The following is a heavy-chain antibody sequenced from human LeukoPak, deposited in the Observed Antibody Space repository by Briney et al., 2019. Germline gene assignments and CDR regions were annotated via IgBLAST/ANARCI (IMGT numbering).Heavy chain of an antibody. J-gene: IGHJ4*02. V-gene: IGHV3-30-3*01. CDR2: ISYDGSNK. D-gene: IGHD2-21*02. Sequence: PGGSLRLSCAASGFTFSSYAMHWVRQAPGKGLEWVAVISYDGSNKYYADSVKGRFTISRDNSKNTLYLQMNSLRAEDTAVYYCARRAYCGGDCYPVYDYWGQGTLVTVSS. CDR1: GFTFSSYA. CDR3: ARRAYCGGDCYPVYDY.